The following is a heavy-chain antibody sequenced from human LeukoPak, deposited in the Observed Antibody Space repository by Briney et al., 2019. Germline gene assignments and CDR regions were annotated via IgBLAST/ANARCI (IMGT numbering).Heavy chain of an antibody. CDR1: GYTFTSYD. CDR3: ARGTMVRGVIDNYYYGMDV. J-gene: IGHJ6*02. Sequence: ASVKVSCKASGYTFTSYDINWVRQATGQGLEWMGWMNPNSGNTGYAQKFQGRVTMTRNTSISTAYMELSSLRSEDTAVYYCARGTMVRGVIDNYYYGMDVWGQGTTVTVSS. D-gene: IGHD3-10*01. V-gene: IGHV1-8*01. CDR2: MNPNSGNT.